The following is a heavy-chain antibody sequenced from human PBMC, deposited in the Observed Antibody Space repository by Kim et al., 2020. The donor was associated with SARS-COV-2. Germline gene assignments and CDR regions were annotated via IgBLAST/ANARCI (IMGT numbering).Heavy chain of an antibody. V-gene: IGHV1-69*13. CDR2: IIPIFGTA. CDR1: GGTFSSYA. Sequence: SVKVSCKASGGTFSSYAISWVRQAPGQGLEWMGGIIPIFGTANYAQKFQGRVTITADESTSTAYMELSSLRSEDTAVYYCASRAYGSGSYSSPFDYWGQGTLVTVSS. J-gene: IGHJ4*02. CDR3: ASRAYGSGSYSSPFDY. D-gene: IGHD3-10*01.